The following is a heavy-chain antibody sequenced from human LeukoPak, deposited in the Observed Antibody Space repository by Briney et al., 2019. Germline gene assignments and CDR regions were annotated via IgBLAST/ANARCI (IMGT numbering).Heavy chain of an antibody. CDR3: AREDEGGSYFDY. J-gene: IGHJ4*02. CDR1: EGTFSSYA. Sequence: SVKVSCKASEGTFSSYAISWVRQAPGQGLEWMGRIIPILGIANYAQKFQGRVTITADKSTSTAYMELSSLRSEDTAVYYCAREDEGGSYFDYWGQGTLVAVSS. V-gene: IGHV1-69*04. D-gene: IGHD1-26*01. CDR2: IIPILGIA.